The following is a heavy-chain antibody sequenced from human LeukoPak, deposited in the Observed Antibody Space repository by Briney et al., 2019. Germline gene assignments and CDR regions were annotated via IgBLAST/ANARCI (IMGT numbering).Heavy chain of an antibody. CDR1: GGSISSSSYY. Sequence: PSETLSLTCTVSGGSISSSSYYWGWIRQPPGKGLEWIGSIYYSGSTYYNPSLKSRVTISVDTSKNQFSLKLSSVTAADTAVYYCARERPTVGNYGMDVWGQGTTVTVSS. CDR2: IYYSGST. CDR3: ARERPTVGNYGMDV. J-gene: IGHJ6*02. V-gene: IGHV4-39*01. D-gene: IGHD7-27*01.